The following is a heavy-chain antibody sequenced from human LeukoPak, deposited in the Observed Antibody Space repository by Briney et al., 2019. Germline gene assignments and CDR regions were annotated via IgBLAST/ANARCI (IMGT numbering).Heavy chain of an antibody. D-gene: IGHD4-17*01. CDR1: GFTFSSYE. V-gene: IGHV3-48*03. J-gene: IGHJ4*02. CDR2: ISSSGSTI. Sequence: GGSLRLSCAASGFTFSSYEMNWVRQAPGKGLEWVSYISSSGSTIYYADSVKGRFTISRDNAKNSLYLQMNSLRAEDTAVYYCARDPEYGDYPKFDYWGQGTLVTVSS. CDR3: ARDPEYGDYPKFDY.